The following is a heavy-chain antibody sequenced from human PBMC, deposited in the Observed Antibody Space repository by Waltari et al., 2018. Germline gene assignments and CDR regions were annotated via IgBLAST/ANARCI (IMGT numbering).Heavy chain of an antibody. CDR3: ARGNYYGMDV. J-gene: IGHJ6*02. CDR1: GFTVGTFW. V-gene: IGHV3-74*01. Sequence: EVQLVESGGGLVQPGGSLRLSCAASGFTVGTFWMHWVRQAPGKGLVWVGDSNRDGITTAYADAVKGRFTISRDVAKNTLSLQVNSLRVDDTAVYYCARGNYYGMDVWGQGTTVTVSS. CDR2: SNRDGITT.